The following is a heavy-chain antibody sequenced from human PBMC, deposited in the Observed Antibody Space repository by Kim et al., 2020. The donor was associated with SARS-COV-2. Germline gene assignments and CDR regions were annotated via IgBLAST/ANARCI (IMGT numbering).Heavy chain of an antibody. CDR1: GFTVSSNY. Sequence: GGSLRLSCAASGFTVSSNYMSWVRQAPGKGLEWVSVIYSGGSTYYADSVKGRFTISRDNSKNTLYLQMNSLRAEDTAVYYCARDALSSSWYVGAFDIWGQGTMVTVSS. CDR3: ARDALSSSWYVGAFDI. V-gene: IGHV3-53*01. D-gene: IGHD6-13*01. CDR2: IYSGGST. J-gene: IGHJ3*02.